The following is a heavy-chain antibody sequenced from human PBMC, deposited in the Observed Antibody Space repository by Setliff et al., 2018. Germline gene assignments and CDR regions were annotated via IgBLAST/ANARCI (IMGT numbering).Heavy chain of an antibody. CDR2: IYTSGST. V-gene: IGHV4-61*09. J-gene: IGHJ6*02. CDR1: GGSISSGSYY. D-gene: IGHD2-2*01. Sequence: SETLSLTCTVSGGSISSGSYYWSWIRQPAGKGLEWIGHIYTSGSTNYNPSLKSRVTISVDTSKNQFSLKLSSVTAADTAVYYCAREASVVVPAALHYYYGMDVWGQGTTVTVSS. CDR3: AREASVVVPAALHYYYGMDV.